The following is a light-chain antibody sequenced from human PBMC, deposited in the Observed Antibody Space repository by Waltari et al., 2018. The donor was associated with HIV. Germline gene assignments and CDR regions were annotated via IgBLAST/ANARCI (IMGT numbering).Light chain of an antibody. V-gene: IGKV1-NL1*01. J-gene: IGKJ4*01. Sequence: DIQMTQSPSSLSASVGDTVTITCRASQDISNSLSWFQQHPGKVTKLLVHGAFILQRGVPSRFRGSGSGTDYTLTISGLQAEDFATYFCQQYFGFPLTFGGGTRVDI. CDR3: QQYFGFPLT. CDR1: QDISNS. CDR2: GAF.